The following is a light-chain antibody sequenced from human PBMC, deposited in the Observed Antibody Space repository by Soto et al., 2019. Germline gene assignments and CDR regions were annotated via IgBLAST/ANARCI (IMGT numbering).Light chain of an antibody. CDR3: SSNTGSSPTPVV. J-gene: IGLJ2*01. CDR2: DVS. V-gene: IGLV2-14*01. Sequence: QSALTQPASVSGSPGQSITISCTGTSSDVGGYNHVAWYQQHPGKAPKLIIYDVSNRPSGVSNRFSGSKSGNTASLTISGLQAEDEADYYCSSNTGSSPTPVVFGGGTKVTVL. CDR1: SSDVGGYNH.